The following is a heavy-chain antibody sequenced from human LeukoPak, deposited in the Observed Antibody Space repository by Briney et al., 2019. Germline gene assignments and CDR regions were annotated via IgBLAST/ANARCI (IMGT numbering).Heavy chain of an antibody. J-gene: IGHJ6*03. D-gene: IGHD1-1*01. CDR1: GFTFSIYD. V-gene: IGHV3-21*01. CDR3: ARAGYGFYYYYMDV. Sequence: GGSLRLSCAASGFTFSIYDMNWVRQAPGKGLEWVSSISSSSSYIYYADSVKGRFTISRDNAKNSLYLQMNSLRAEDTAVYYCARAGYGFYYYYMDVWGKGTTVTVSS. CDR2: ISSSSSYI.